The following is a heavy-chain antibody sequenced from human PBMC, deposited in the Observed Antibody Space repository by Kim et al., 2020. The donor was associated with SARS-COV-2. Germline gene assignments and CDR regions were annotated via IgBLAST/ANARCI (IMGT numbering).Heavy chain of an antibody. CDR3: ARGWNGMDV. J-gene: IGHJ6*02. CDR2: DT. D-gene: IGHD2-15*01. Sequence: DTYYPGSVKGRFTVSRENAKNSLYLQMNSLRAGDTAVYYCARGWNGMDVWGQGTTVTVSS. V-gene: IGHV3-13*01.